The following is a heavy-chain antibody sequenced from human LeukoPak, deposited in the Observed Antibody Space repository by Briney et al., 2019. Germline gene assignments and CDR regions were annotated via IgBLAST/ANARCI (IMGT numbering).Heavy chain of an antibody. CDR2: ISYDGSST. CDR1: GFSFSNYP. CDR3: ASPPGRPNGD. D-gene: IGHD7-27*01. Sequence: GGSLRLSCAVSGFSFSNYPMQWVRQAPGKGLEWVATISYDGSSTYSAASVKGRFTISRDNSKNTLSLQMNSLRVEDTAMYYCASPPGRPNGDWGQGTLVTVSS. J-gene: IGHJ4*02. V-gene: IGHV3-30*04.